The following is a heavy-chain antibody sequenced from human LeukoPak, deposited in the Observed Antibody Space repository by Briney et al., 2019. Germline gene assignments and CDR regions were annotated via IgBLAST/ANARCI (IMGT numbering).Heavy chain of an antibody. CDR1: GYTFTAYY. CDR2: INPSGGST. D-gene: IGHD6-6*01. V-gene: IGHV1-46*01. CDR3: ARPYSSSSPWDWFDP. J-gene: IGHJ5*02. Sequence: GASVKVSCKASGYTFTAYYMHWVRQAPGQGLEWMGIINPSGGSTSYAQKFQGRVTMTRDTSTSTVYMELSSLRSKDTAVYYCARPYSSSSPWDWFDPWGQGTLVTVSS.